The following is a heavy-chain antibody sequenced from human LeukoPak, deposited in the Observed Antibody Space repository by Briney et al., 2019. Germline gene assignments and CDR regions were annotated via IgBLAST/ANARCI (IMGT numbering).Heavy chain of an antibody. V-gene: IGHV3-30-3*01. CDR1: GFTFSSYA. D-gene: IGHD1-1*01. CDR2: ISYDGSNK. CDR3: ARYDVVLDAFDI. Sequence: PGGSLRLSCAASGFTFSSYAMHWVRQAPGKGLEWVAVISYDGSNKYYADSVKGRFTISRDNSKNTLYLQMNSLRAEDTAVYYCARYDVVLDAFDIWGPGTMVTVSS. J-gene: IGHJ3*02.